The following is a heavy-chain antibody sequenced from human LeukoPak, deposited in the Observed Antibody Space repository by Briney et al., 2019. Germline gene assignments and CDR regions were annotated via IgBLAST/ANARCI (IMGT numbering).Heavy chain of an antibody. V-gene: IGHV4-39*07. D-gene: IGHD3-22*01. CDR3: ARRGDSSGYYAN. CDR1: GGSISSSSYY. J-gene: IGHJ4*02. CDR2: IYYSGST. Sequence: SETLSLTCTVSGGSISSSSYYWGWIRQPPGKGLEWIGSIYYSGSTYYNPSFKSRVTISVDTSKSQFSLKLSSVTAADTAVYYCARRGDSSGYYANWGQGTLVTVSS.